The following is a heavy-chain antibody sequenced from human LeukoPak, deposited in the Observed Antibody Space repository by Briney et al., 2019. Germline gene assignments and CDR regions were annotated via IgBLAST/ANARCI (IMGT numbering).Heavy chain of an antibody. D-gene: IGHD3-22*01. CDR2: INPNNGGT. J-gene: IGHJ3*02. Sequence: ASVKVSCKASGYTFSGYYIHWVRQAPGQGLEWMGRINPNNGGTNYAQKFQGRVTMTRDMSMSTAYMELSRLRSDDTAVYYCAGEDNSSGYRPFDIWGQGTMVTVPS. V-gene: IGHV1-2*06. CDR1: GYTFSGYY. CDR3: AGEDNSSGYRPFDI.